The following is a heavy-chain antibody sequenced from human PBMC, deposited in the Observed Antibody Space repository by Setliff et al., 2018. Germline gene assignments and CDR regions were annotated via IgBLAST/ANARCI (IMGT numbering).Heavy chain of an antibody. Sequence: ASVKVSCKASGYTFTSYAMHWVRQAPGQRLEWMGWMNPNSGNTGYAQKFQGRVTMTRNTSISTAYMELSSLRSEDTAVYYCARREYDILTGYYGPRYYYYGMDVWGQGTTGTV. CDR1: GYTFTSYA. V-gene: IGHV1-8*02. CDR2: MNPNSGNT. CDR3: ARREYDILTGYYGPRYYYYGMDV. J-gene: IGHJ6*02. D-gene: IGHD3-9*01.